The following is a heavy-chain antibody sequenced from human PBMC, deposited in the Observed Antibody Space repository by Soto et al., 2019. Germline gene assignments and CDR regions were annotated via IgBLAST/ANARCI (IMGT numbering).Heavy chain of an antibody. V-gene: IGHV3-21*01. Sequence: GGSLRLSCAASGFTFSSYSMNWVRQAPGKGLEWVSSISSSSSYIYYADSVKGRFTISRDNAKNSLYLQMNSLRAEDTAVYYCARDMVVVQAADVWGQGNTVTVSS. CDR1: GFTFSSYS. CDR3: ARDMVVVQAADV. J-gene: IGHJ6*02. CDR2: ISSSSSYI. D-gene: IGHD2-2*01.